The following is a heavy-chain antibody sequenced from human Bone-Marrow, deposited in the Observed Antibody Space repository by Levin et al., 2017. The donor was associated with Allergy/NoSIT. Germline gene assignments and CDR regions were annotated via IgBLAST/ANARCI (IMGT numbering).Heavy chain of an antibody. V-gene: IGHV1-69*01. D-gene: IGHD2-15*01. CDR1: GGTFSSYA. J-gene: IGHJ5*02. Sequence: KLGESLKISCKASGGTFSSYAISWVRQAPGQGLEWMGGIIPIFGTANYAQKFQGRVTITADESTSTAYMELSSLRSEDTAVYYCASLTNCSGGSCYSELGRWFDPWGQGTLVTVSS. CDR2: IIPIFGTA. CDR3: ASLTNCSGGSCYSELGRWFDP.